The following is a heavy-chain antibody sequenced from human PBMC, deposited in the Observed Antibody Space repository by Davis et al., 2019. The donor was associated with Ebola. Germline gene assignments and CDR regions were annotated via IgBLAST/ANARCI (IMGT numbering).Heavy chain of an antibody. D-gene: IGHD3-3*01. CDR2: IYYSGST. V-gene: IGHV4-39*01. CDR3: ARVSAVDDFWSGYQYGMDV. J-gene: IGHJ6*02. CDR1: GGSISSSSYY. Sequence: SETLSLTCTVSGGSISSSSYYWGWIRQPPGKGLEWTGSIYYSGSTYYNPSLKSRVTISVDTSKNQFSMKLSSVTAADTAVYYCARVSAVDDFWSGYQYGMDVWGQGTTVTVSS.